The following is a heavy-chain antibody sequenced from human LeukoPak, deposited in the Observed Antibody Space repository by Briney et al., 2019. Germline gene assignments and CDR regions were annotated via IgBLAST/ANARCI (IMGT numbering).Heavy chain of an antibody. CDR3: AKADGKPYGSAPPPKYLAP. CDR1: GFTFHNSV. Sequence: GGSLRLSCTASGFTFHNSVMSWIRQAPGKGLEWVSGISGSSGTTYYADSVKGRFIISRDNSKNTVFLQMETLRAEDTAVYFCAKADGKPYGSAPPPKYLAPWGKRALVTVSS. D-gene: IGHD4-17*01. CDR2: ISGSSGTT. V-gene: IGHV3-23*01. J-gene: IGHJ5*02.